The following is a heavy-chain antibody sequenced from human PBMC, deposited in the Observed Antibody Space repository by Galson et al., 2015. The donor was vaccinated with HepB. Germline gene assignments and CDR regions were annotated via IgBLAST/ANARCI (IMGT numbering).Heavy chain of an antibody. D-gene: IGHD2-15*01. V-gene: IGHV3-64*01. CDR2: ISTNGVST. CDR3: ARRATLTDWYFDP. J-gene: IGHJ2*01. CDR1: GFSFSTYA. Sequence: SLRLSCAASGFSFSTYAMHWVRQAPGKGLEYVSAISTNGVSTYYANSVKDRFSISRENSKNTLYLQMGSLRVEDTAVYYCARRATLTDWYFDPWGRGTLVTVSS.